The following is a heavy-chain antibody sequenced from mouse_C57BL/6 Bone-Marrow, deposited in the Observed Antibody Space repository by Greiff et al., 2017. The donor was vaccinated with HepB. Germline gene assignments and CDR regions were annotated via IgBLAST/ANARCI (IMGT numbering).Heavy chain of an antibody. V-gene: IGHV5-4*03. D-gene: IGHD2-5*01. J-gene: IGHJ3*01. CDR2: ISDGGSYT. Sequence: EVMLVESGGGLVKPGGSLKLSCAASGFTFSSYAMSWVRQTPEKRLEWVATISDGGSYTYYPDNVKGRFTISRDNAKNNLYLQMSHLKSEDTAMYYCARGRTIVTTRFAYWGQGTLVTVSA. CDR3: ARGRTIVTTRFAY. CDR1: GFTFSSYA.